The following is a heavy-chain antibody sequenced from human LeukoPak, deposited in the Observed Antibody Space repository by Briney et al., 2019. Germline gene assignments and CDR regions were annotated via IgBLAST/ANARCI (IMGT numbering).Heavy chain of an antibody. CDR2: IHADGGRT. D-gene: IGHD2/OR15-2a*01. Sequence: GALRLSCAASGFAFADYAMHWVRQIPGKGLECVAHIHADGGRTFYADSVKGRFTVSRDSGKNSLFLQMDSLTSDDTALYYCSTWAFYHGLDVWGQGAAVIVSS. J-gene: IGHJ6*02. V-gene: IGHV3-43*02. CDR1: GFAFADYA. CDR3: STWAFYHGLDV.